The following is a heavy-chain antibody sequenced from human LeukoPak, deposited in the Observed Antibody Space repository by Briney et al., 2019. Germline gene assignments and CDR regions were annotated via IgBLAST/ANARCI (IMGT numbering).Heavy chain of an antibody. V-gene: IGHV3-74*01. CDR3: ARGGDGSNIYWYFDL. CDR1: GFTFSTHW. J-gene: IGHJ2*01. D-gene: IGHD5-24*01. CDR2: MNSDGSSS. Sequence: GGSLRLSCAASGFTFSTHWMHWARQAPGKGLEWVSRMNSDGSSSSYADSVKGRFTISRDNAKNTLYLQMNSLRAEDTAVCYCARGGDGSNIYWYFDLWGRGTLVTVSS.